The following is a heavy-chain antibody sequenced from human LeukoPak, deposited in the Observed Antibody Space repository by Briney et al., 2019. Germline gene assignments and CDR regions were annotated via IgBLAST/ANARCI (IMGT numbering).Heavy chain of an antibody. Sequence: GESLKISCKGSGYSFTSYWIGWVRQMPGKGLEWMGIIYPGDSDTRYSPSSQGQVTISADKSISTAYLQWSSLKASDTAMYYCARHNKGYSYGYASGYYYYYMDVWGKGTTVTVSS. CDR2: IYPGDSDT. V-gene: IGHV5-51*01. CDR1: GYSFTSYW. CDR3: ARHNKGYSYGYASGYYYYYMDV. J-gene: IGHJ6*03. D-gene: IGHD5-18*01.